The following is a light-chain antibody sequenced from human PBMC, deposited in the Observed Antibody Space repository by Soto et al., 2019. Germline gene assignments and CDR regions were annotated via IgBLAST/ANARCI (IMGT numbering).Light chain of an antibody. CDR2: EVS. CDR1: IYDVGAYHY. J-gene: IGLJ2*01. Sequence: QSALTQPASVSGSPGQSITITYTGTIYDVGAYHYVSWYQQFPSKAPKLILYEVSNRPSGISNRFSGFRSGSTASLSVSGLQPEDDAHYYCISYTTNGALVFGGGTKVTVL. V-gene: IGLV2-14*01. CDR3: ISYTTNGALV.